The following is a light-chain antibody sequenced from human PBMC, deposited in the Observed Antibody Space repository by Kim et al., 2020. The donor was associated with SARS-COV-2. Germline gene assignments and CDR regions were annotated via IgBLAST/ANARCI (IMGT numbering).Light chain of an antibody. CDR1: SSDVGGYNY. CDR3: SSYTSSSTYWV. Sequence: QSALTQPASVSGSPGQSITISCTGTSSDVGGYNYVSWYQQHPGKAPKVMIYDVSKRPSGVSDRFSGSKSGNTASLTISGLQAEDEADYYCSSYTSSSTYWVCGGGTQLTV. V-gene: IGLV2-14*03. J-gene: IGLJ3*02. CDR2: DVS.